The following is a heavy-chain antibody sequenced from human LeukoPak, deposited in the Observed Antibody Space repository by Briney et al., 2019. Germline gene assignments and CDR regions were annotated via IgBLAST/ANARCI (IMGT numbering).Heavy chain of an antibody. CDR3: ARDWELRFHQGGLDY. D-gene: IGHD3-3*01. J-gene: IGHJ4*02. Sequence: GASVKVSCKTSGYTFTGYNMHWVRQAPGQGLEWMGRINPRDGETSFAQKFQGRVSMTRDTSVSSAYMELSGLRSGDTAVYYCARDWELRFHQGGLDYWGQGTLVTVSS. V-gene: IGHV1-2*06. CDR2: INPRDGET. CDR1: GYTFTGYN.